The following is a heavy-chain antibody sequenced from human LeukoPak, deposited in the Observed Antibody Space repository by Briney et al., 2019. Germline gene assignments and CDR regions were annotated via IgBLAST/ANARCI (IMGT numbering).Heavy chain of an antibody. D-gene: IGHD3-22*01. Sequence: SVKVSCKASGGTFSSYAISWVRQAPGQGLEWMGGIIPIFGTANYAQKFQGRVTITADESTSTAYMELSSLRSDDTAVYYCARESPDYYDSSGYYGAFDIWGQGTMVTVSS. CDR2: IIPIFGTA. CDR1: GGTFSSYA. CDR3: ARESPDYYDSSGYYGAFDI. J-gene: IGHJ3*02. V-gene: IGHV1-69*13.